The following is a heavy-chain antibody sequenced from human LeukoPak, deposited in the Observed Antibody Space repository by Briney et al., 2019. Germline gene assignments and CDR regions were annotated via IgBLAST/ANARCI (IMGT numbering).Heavy chain of an antibody. D-gene: IGHD5-24*01. CDR2: INPSGGST. CDR1: GYTFTSYY. J-gene: IGHJ4*02. V-gene: IGHV1-46*01. Sequence: ASVKVSCKASGYTFTSYYMHWVRQAPGQGLEWMGIINPSGGSTSYAQKFQGRVTMTRDTSTSTVYMELSSLRSEDTAVYYCARAPYDRDGYNRLHYYFDYWGQGTLVTVSS. CDR3: ARAPYDRDGYNRLHYYFDY.